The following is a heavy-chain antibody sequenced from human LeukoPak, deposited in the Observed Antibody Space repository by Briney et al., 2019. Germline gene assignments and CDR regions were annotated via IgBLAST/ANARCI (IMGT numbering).Heavy chain of an antibody. V-gene: IGHV1-2*04. CDR3: ARVSGWYEAWDYFDY. D-gene: IGHD6-19*01. CDR1: GYTFTRYY. Sequence: GASVKVSCKASGYTFTRYYMHWVRQAPGQGLEWMGWINPNSGGTNYAQKFQGWVTRTRDTSISTAYMELSRLRSDDTAVYYCARVSGWYEAWDYFDYWGQGTLVTVSS. CDR2: INPNSGGT. J-gene: IGHJ4*02.